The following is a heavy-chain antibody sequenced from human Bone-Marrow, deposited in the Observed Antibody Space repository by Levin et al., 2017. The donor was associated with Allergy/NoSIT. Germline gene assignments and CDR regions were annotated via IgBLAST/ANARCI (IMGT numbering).Heavy chain of an antibody. D-gene: IGHD2-15*01. CDR3: ATRRGCSGDTCYGFNY. CDR1: GFTFSNYA. CDR2: ITGNGDNT. V-gene: IGHV3-23*01. J-gene: IGHJ4*02. Sequence: RSGGSLRLSCAASGFTFSNYAMSWVRQVPGKGLEWVSTITGNGDNTYYSDSMKGRFTISRDNSKNTLYLQLNSLTAEDTAVYYCATRRGCSGDTCYGFNYWGQGTLVTVSS.